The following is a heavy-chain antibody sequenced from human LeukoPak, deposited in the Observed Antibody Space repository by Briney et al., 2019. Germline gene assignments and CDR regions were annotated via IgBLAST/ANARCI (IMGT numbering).Heavy chain of an antibody. D-gene: IGHD1-26*01. Sequence: GASVKVPCKASGGTFSSYAISWVRQAPGQGLEWMGRIIPILGIANYAQKFQGRVTITADKSTSTAYMELSSLRSEDTAVYYCARRGSYYNPADYWGQGTLVTVSS. CDR1: GGTFSSYA. J-gene: IGHJ4*02. CDR3: ARRGSYYNPADY. V-gene: IGHV1-69*04. CDR2: IIPILGIA.